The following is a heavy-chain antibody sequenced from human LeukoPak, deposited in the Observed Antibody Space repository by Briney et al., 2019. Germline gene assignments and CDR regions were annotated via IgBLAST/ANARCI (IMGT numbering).Heavy chain of an antibody. D-gene: IGHD6-25*01. Sequence: GGSLRLSCAASGITVSTNYMSWVRQAPGKGLEWVSIIYSGGATFYADSVKGRFTISRDNAKNSLYLQMNSLRAEDTAVYYCAKEWEIYQRLPGGYWGQGTLVTVSS. CDR3: AKEWEIYQRLPGGY. J-gene: IGHJ4*02. V-gene: IGHV3-66*01. CDR2: IYSGGAT. CDR1: GITVSTNY.